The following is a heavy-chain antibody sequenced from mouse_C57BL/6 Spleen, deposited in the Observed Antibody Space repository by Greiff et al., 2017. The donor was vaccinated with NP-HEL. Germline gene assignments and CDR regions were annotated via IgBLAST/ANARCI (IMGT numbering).Heavy chain of an antibody. J-gene: IGHJ3*01. Sequence: QVQLKQPGAELVKPGASVKLSCKASGYTFTSYWMHWVKQRPGQGLEWIGMIHPNSGSTNYNEKFKSKATLTVDKSSSTAYMQLSSLTSEDSAVYYCASSLGRGFAYWGQGTLVTVSA. D-gene: IGHD4-1*01. CDR3: ASSLGRGFAY. CDR1: GYTFTSYW. CDR2: IHPNSGST. V-gene: IGHV1-64*01.